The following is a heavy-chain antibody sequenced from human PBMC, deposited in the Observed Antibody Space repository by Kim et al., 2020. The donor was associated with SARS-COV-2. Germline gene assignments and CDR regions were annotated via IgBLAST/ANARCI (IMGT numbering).Heavy chain of an antibody. CDR3: VRDYDYICSY. CDR2: ISAYNGNT. D-gene: IGHD4-4*01. J-gene: IGHJ4*02. V-gene: IGHV1-18*01. CDR1: GYTFTNYG. Sequence: VSVKVSCKASGYTFTNYGITWVRQAPGQGLEWMGWISAYNGNTNYAQKFQGRVTVTTDASTSTAYMELRSLTSDDTAVYYCVRDYDYICSYWGQGTLVTV.